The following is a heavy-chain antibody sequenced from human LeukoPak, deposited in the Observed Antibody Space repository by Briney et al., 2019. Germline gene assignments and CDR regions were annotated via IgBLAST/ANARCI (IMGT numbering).Heavy chain of an antibody. CDR2: IYYSGST. D-gene: IGHD4-17*01. V-gene: IGHV4-39*01. CDR1: GGSISSSSYY. J-gene: IGHJ4*02. CDR3: ARGGRYYGVSLGY. Sequence: SETLSLTCTVSGGSISSSSYYWGWIRQPPGKGLEWIGSIYYSGSTYYNPSLKSRVTISVDTSKNQFSLKLSSVTAADTAVYYCARGGRYYGVSLGYWGQGTLVTVSS.